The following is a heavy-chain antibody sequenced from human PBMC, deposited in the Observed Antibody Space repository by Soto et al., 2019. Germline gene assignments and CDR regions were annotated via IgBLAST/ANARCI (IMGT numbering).Heavy chain of an antibody. J-gene: IGHJ4*02. CDR1: GGTFSSYA. CDR3: ARVRDYYGSGSYYHIDY. Sequence: ASVKVSCKASGGTFSSYAISWVRQAPGQGLEWMGGIIPIFGTANYALKFQGRVTITADESTSTAYMELSSLRSEDTAVYYCARVRDYYGSGSYYHIDYWGQGTLVTVSS. D-gene: IGHD3-10*01. CDR2: IIPIFGTA. V-gene: IGHV1-69*13.